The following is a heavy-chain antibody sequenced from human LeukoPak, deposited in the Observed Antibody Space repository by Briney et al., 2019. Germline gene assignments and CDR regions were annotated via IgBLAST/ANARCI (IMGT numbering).Heavy chain of an antibody. Sequence: GGSLRLSCAASGFTFSNYAMSWVRQAPGKGLEWVSAITGSGGNTYYADSVKGRFTISRDNSKNTLYLQMNSLRDEDTAVYYRAKWGDFDVLTGYYVPDFWGQGTLVTVSS. CDR2: ITGSGGNT. CDR1: GFTFSNYA. J-gene: IGHJ4*02. CDR3: AKWGDFDVLTGYYVPDF. D-gene: IGHD3-9*01. V-gene: IGHV3-23*01.